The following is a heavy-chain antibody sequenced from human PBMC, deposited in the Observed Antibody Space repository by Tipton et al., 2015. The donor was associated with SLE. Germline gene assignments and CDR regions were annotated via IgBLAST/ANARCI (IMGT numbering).Heavy chain of an antibody. CDR1: GGSISSDF. CDR3: ARGSGVTDFDY. Sequence: GLVKPSETLSLTCTVSGGSISSDFWSWIRQPPGKGLEWIGYIYYRGSTNYNPSLKSRVTISVDTSKNQFSLKLTSVTAADTAVYYCARGSGVTDFDYWGQGALVTVSS. V-gene: IGHV4-59*01. J-gene: IGHJ4*02. CDR2: IYYRGST. D-gene: IGHD2-21*02.